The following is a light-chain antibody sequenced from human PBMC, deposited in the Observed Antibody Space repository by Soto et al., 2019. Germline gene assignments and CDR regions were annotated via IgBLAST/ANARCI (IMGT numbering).Light chain of an antibody. V-gene: IGKV3-20*01. CDR1: QSVRNNY. CDR3: HQYGSSPPYT. Sequence: EVVLTQSPGTLSLSPGERATLSCRASQSVRNNYLAWYQQKPGQSPKLLIFGSSDRATGIPDSFSGSGSGTDFTLTISRLEPEDFAVYYCHQYGSSPPYTFGQGTKLEIK. CDR2: GSS. J-gene: IGKJ2*01.